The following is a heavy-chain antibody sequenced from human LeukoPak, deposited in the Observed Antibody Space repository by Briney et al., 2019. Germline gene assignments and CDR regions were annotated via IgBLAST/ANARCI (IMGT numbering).Heavy chain of an antibody. V-gene: IGHV5-51*01. CDR3: ARAQYRRGYYYYYMDV. D-gene: IGHD5-18*01. CDR1: GYSFTSYW. Sequence: GESLKISCKGSGYSFTSYWIGWVRQMPGKGLEWMGIIYPGDSDTRYSPSFQGQVTISADKSISTAYLQWSSLKASDTAMYYCARAQYRRGYYYYYMDVWGKRTTVTLSS. J-gene: IGHJ6*03. CDR2: IYPGDSDT.